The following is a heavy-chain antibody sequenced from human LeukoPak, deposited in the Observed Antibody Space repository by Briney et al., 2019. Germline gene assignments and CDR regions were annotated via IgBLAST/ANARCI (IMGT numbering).Heavy chain of an antibody. CDR1: GFTFSSYP. J-gene: IGHJ6*03. D-gene: IGHD2-2*01. V-gene: IGHV3-21*01. Sequence: PGGSLRLSCAASGFTFSSYPMNWVRQAPGKGLEWVSSISSSSGYIYYADSVKGRFTISRDNAKNSLYLQMNSLRAEDTAVYYCARDVAPAAAYYYYMDVWGKGTTVTVSS. CDR3: ARDVAPAAAYYYYMDV. CDR2: ISSSSGYI.